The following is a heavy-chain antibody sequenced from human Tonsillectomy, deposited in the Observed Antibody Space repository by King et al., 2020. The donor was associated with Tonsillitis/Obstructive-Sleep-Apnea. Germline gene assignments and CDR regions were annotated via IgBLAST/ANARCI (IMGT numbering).Heavy chain of an antibody. CDR2: IRKKSDGGTA. CDR3: TTVWGLWFGIVTS. J-gene: IGHJ5*02. Sequence: VQLVESGGGSVEPGGSLRLSCAASGFVFIETYMTWVRQAPGKGLEWVGHIRKKSDGGTADYAAPVKGRFTISRDNSRNMVYLQMISLKTEDTAKYYCTTVWGLWFGIVTSWGRGALVAVSS. CDR1: GFVFIETY. D-gene: IGHD3-10*01. V-gene: IGHV3-15*01.